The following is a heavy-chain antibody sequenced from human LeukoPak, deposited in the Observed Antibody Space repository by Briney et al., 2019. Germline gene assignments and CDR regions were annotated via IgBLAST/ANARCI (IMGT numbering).Heavy chain of an antibody. CDR1: GFTFSSYG. D-gene: IGHD2-15*01. CDR3: AKDYYCSGGSCYENWFDP. V-gene: IGHV3-30*18. CDR2: ISYDGSNK. J-gene: IGHJ5*02. Sequence: PGGSLRLSCAASGFTFSSYGMHWVRQAPGKGLEWVAVISYDGSNKYYADSVKGRFTISRDNSKNTLYLQMNSLRAEDTAVYYCAKDYYCSGGSCYENWFDPWGQGTLVTVSS.